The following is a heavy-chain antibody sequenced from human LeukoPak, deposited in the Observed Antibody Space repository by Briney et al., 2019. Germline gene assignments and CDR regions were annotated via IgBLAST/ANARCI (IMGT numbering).Heavy chain of an antibody. CDR3: ARDYIVAPLDY. D-gene: IGHD5-12*01. V-gene: IGHV4-38-2*02. CDR1: GYSISSGYY. J-gene: IGHJ4*02. Sequence: PSETLSLTCTVSGYSISSGYYWGWIRQPPGKGLEWIGSIYHSGSTYYNPSLKSRVTISVGTSKNQFSLKLSSVTAADTAVYYCARDYIVAPLDYWGQGTLVTVSS. CDR2: IYHSGST.